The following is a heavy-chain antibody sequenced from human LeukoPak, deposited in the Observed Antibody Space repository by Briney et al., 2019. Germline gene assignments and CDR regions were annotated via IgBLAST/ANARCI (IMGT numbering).Heavy chain of an antibody. D-gene: IGHD3-22*01. V-gene: IGHV4-34*01. CDR3: ARQDYYDSSGYYVD. Sequence: SETLSLTCAVYGGSFSGYYWSWIRQPPGKGLEWIGEINHSGSTNYNPSLESRVTISVDTSKNQFSLKLSSVTAADTAVYYCARQDYYDSSGYYVDWGQGTLVTVSS. J-gene: IGHJ4*02. CDR1: GGSFSGYY. CDR2: INHSGST.